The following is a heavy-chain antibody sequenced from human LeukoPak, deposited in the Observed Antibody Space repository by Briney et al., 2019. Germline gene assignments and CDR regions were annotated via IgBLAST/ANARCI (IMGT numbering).Heavy chain of an antibody. Sequence: GGSLRLSCAASGFTFSTYSMNWVRQAPGKGLEWVSRINTGSSTSYADSVKGRFTMSRDNAKNTLYLQRNSLRAEDTAVYYCARGLINSGATNFDLWGQGTLVTVSS. CDR3: ARGLINSGATNFDL. D-gene: IGHD4-23*01. CDR1: GFTFSTYS. J-gene: IGHJ4*02. CDR2: INTGSST. V-gene: IGHV3-74*01.